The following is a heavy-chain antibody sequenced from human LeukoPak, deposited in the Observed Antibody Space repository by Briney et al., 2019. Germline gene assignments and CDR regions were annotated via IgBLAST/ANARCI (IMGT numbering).Heavy chain of an antibody. CDR1: GFTFSSYS. CDR3: ARDSNLNGYYYYMDV. CDR2: IRYDGSNK. Sequence: GPLRPSCAASGFTFSSYSMHWVRQAPGKGLEWAPFIRYDGSNKYYAASVKGRFTISRDNSKNTRYLQMNSLRAEDRAVYYCARDSNLNGYYYYMDVWGKGTTVTVSS. J-gene: IGHJ6*03. V-gene: IGHV3-30*02. D-gene: IGHD1-1*01.